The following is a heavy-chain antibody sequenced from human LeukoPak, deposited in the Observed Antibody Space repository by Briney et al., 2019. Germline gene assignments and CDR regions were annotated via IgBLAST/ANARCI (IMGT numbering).Heavy chain of an antibody. V-gene: IGHV1-18*01. Sequence: ASLKDSSKPSRYTFTRYVTSWVRQTPGQRVEWMGWINLNNGNTNYVQKLQGRVTMTTDTSTSTAYMEMRSLRSDDTAVYYCARVGYDSSGCHRYAFDIWGQGTMVTVSS. CDR3: ARVGYDSSGCHRYAFDI. CDR2: INLNNGNT. D-gene: IGHD3-22*01. J-gene: IGHJ3*02. CDR1: RYTFTRYV.